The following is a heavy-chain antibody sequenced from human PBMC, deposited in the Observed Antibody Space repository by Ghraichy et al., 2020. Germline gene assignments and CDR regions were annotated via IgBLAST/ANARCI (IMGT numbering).Heavy chain of an antibody. D-gene: IGHD1-1*01. CDR1: GYTFTSYG. Sequence: ASVKVSCKASGYTFTSYGISWVRQAPGQGLEWMGWISAYNGNTNYAQKLQGRVTMTTDTSTSTAYMELRSLRSDVTAVYYCARGVNLHERRYGWFDPWGQGTLVTVSS. CDR2: ISAYNGNT. CDR3: ARGVNLHERRYGWFDP. V-gene: IGHV1-18*01. J-gene: IGHJ5*02.